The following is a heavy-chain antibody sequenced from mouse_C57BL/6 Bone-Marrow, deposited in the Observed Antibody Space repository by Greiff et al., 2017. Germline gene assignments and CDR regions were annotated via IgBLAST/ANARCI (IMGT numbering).Heavy chain of an antibody. CDR2: INPGSGGT. Sequence: QVQLQQSGAELVRPGTSVKVSCKASGYAFTNYLIEWVKQRPGQGLEWIGVINPGSGGTNYNETFKGKATLTADKSSSTAYMQLSSLTYEDSAVYFWAGGIYYFDYWGQGTTLTVSS. CDR3: AGGIYYFDY. CDR1: GYAFTNYL. V-gene: IGHV1-54*01. J-gene: IGHJ2*01.